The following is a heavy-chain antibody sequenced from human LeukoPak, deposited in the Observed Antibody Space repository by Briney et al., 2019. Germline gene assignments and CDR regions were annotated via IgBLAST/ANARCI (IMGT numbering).Heavy chain of an antibody. Sequence: GGSLTLSCAASGFTFSSYAMHWVRQAPGKGLEWVAVISYDGSNKYYADSVKGRFTISRDNSKNTLYLQMNSLRAEDTAVYYCARAQSSWDFDYWGQGTLVTVSS. J-gene: IGHJ4*02. CDR2: ISYDGSNK. D-gene: IGHD6-13*01. V-gene: IGHV3-30-3*01. CDR3: ARAQSSWDFDY. CDR1: GFTFSSYA.